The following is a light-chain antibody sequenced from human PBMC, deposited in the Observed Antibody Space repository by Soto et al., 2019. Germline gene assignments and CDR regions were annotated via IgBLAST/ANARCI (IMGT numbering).Light chain of an antibody. CDR3: QQYNNWPPLT. CDR1: QRVSSN. Sequence: ETVMTQSPATLSVSPGERATISCRASQRVSSNLAWYQQSPGQAPRLLIYGASTRATGIPARFSGSGSGTEFTLTISSLQSEDFAVYYCQQYNNWPPLTFGGGTKVEIK. J-gene: IGKJ4*01. V-gene: IGKV3-15*01. CDR2: GAS.